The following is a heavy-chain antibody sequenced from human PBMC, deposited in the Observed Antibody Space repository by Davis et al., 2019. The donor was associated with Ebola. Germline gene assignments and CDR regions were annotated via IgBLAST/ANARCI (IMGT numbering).Heavy chain of an antibody. J-gene: IGHJ6*02. D-gene: IGHD3-16*02. CDR1: VGSFSAYY. CDR2: INHGGSS. Sequence: SETLSLTCAVYVGSFSAYYWSWIRQPPGKGLEWIGEINHGGSSKYNPSLRSRVTISVDTSKNQFFLKVSSVTAADTAVYYCARVNGDYYYYGMDVWGQGTTVTVSS. CDR3: ARVNGDYYYYGMDV. V-gene: IGHV4-34*01.